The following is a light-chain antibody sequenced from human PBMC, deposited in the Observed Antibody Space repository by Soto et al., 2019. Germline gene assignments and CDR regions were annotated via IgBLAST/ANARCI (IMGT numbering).Light chain of an antibody. V-gene: IGKV1-39*01. J-gene: IGKJ1*01. CDR3: HQSYPTPQEPT. CDR2: AAS. CDR1: ESIASY. Sequence: DIQMIQSPSSLSASVGDRVTITCRASESIASYLNWYQQNPGKAPKLLIYAASNLQSGVPPRFSGSGSGTDFTLTISSLQPEDFATYYCHQSYPTPQEPTFGQGTKVDIK.